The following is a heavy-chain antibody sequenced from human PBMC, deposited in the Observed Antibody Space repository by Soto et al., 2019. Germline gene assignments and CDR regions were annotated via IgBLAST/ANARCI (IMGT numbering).Heavy chain of an antibody. D-gene: IGHD1-7*01. J-gene: IGHJ6*02. CDR2: IIPVLDIA. Sequence: QVQLVQSGAEVKKPGSSVKVSCKASGGTFSSYTFTWVRQAPGQGLECMGRIIPVLDIANYAQKFQGRVTITADKSTSTAYMELSSLRSEDTAVYYCARVGVNATMRTYYYGMDVWGQGTTVTVSS. CDR1: GGTFSSYT. V-gene: IGHV1-69*02. CDR3: ARVGVNATMRTYYYGMDV.